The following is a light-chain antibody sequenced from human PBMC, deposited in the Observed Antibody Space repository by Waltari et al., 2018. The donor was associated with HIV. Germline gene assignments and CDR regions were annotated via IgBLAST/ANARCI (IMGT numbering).Light chain of an antibody. CDR1: SGDIGNYDY. V-gene: IGLV2-8*01. CDR2: EVS. Sequence: QPALIQPPSASGSPGQSVTISCTGTSGDIGNYDYVSWYQQHPGKAPHIIIYEVSQRSSGFPERLSGSKSGNTASLTVSGLQAEDEADYYCASYAGHDRFVLLGGGTKVTVL. CDR3: ASYAGHDRFVL. J-gene: IGLJ2*01.